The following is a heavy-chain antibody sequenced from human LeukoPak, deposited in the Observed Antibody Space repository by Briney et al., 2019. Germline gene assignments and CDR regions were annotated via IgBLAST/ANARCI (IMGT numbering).Heavy chain of an antibody. J-gene: IGHJ3*02. CDR3: ARGERLNTMTQGGCAFDI. Sequence: SETLSLTCAVYGGSFSGYYWSWIRQPPAKGLEWIGEINHSGSTNYNPSLKSRVTISVDTSKNQFSLKLSSVTAADTAVYYCARGERLNTMTQGGCAFDIWGQGTMVTVSS. V-gene: IGHV4-34*01. CDR2: INHSGST. D-gene: IGHD3-22*01. CDR1: GGSFSGYY.